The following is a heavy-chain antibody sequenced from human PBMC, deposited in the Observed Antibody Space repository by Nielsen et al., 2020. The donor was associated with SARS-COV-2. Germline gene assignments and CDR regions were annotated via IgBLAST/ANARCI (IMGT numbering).Heavy chain of an antibody. D-gene: IGHD2-15*01. CDR3: ARALLLLGGYGMDV. J-gene: IGHJ6*02. V-gene: IGHV3-30-3*01. CDR2: ISYDGSNK. CDR1: GFTFSSYA. Sequence: GESLKISCAASGFTFSSYAMHWVRQAPGKGLEWVAVISYDGSNKYYADSVKGRFTISRDNSKNTLYLQMNSLRAEDTAVYYCARALLLLGGYGMDVWGQGTTVTVSS.